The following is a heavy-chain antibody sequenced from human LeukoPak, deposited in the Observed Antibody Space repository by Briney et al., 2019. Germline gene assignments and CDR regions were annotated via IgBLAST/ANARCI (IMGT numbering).Heavy chain of an antibody. CDR1: GGSISSYY. CDR3: ARAVSGRFDY. D-gene: IGHD6-19*01. Sequence: SETLSLTCTVSGGSISSYYWSWIRQPPGKGLEWIRYLYYSGSTNYNPSLNSRVTISVDTSKNQFSLRLSSVTAADTAIYYCARAVSGRFDYWGQGTLVTVSS. CDR2: LYYSGST. J-gene: IGHJ4*02. V-gene: IGHV4-59*08.